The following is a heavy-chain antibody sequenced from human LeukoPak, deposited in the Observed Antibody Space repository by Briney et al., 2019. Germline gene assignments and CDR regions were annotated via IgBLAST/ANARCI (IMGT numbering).Heavy chain of an antibody. V-gene: IGHV3-53*01. D-gene: IGHD6-13*01. Sequence: TGGSLRLSCAASGFTVSSYYMSWVRQAPGKGLDLVSLLYSSGATYYADSVKGRFTISRDNSKNTLYLQMNSLRAEDTAVYFCARYQGGIAAAWGQGTLVTVSS. CDR1: GFTVSSYY. CDR2: LYSSGAT. J-gene: IGHJ5*02. CDR3: ARYQGGIAAA.